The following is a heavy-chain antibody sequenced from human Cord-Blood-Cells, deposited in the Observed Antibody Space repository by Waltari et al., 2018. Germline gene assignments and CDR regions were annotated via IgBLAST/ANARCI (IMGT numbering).Heavy chain of an antibody. Sequence: QLQLQESGPGLVKPSETLSLTCTVSGGSISSSSYYWGWIRQPPGKGLEWIGSIYYSGSTYYNPSLKSRVTISVDTSKNQFSLKLSSVTAADTAVYYCARGRILGSSGYRSSFYYFDYWGQGTLVTVSS. V-gene: IGHV4-39*01. CDR3: ARGRILGSSGYRSSFYYFDY. J-gene: IGHJ4*02. D-gene: IGHD3-22*01. CDR2: IYYSGST. CDR1: GGSISSSSYY.